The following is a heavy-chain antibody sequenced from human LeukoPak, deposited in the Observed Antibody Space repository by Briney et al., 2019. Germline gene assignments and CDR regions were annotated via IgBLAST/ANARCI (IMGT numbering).Heavy chain of an antibody. CDR3: ARWVGMATKYYFDY. D-gene: IGHD5-24*01. J-gene: IGHJ4*02. V-gene: IGHV4-39*01. CDR1: GGSISSSSYY. Sequence: SETLSLTCTVSGGSISSSSYYWGWIRQPPGKGLEWIGSIYYSGSTYYNPSLKSRVTISVDTSKNQFSLKLSSVTAADTAVYYCARWVGMATKYYFDYWGQGTLVTVSS. CDR2: IYYSGST.